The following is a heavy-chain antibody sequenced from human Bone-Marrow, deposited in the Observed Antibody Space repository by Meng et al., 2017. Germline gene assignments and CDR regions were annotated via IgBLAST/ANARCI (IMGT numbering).Heavy chain of an antibody. V-gene: IGHV4-59*01. Sequence: VQVQEAGPGLGKPSGTLSPTCTVSGGSIRSYYWSWIRQPPGKGLEWIGYIYYSGSTNYNPSLKSRVTISVDTSKNQFSLKLSSVTAADTAVYYCAISRLETQFDYWGQGTLVTVSS. CDR2: IYYSGST. J-gene: IGHJ4*02. CDR1: GGSIRSYY. D-gene: IGHD6-19*01. CDR3: AISRLETQFDY.